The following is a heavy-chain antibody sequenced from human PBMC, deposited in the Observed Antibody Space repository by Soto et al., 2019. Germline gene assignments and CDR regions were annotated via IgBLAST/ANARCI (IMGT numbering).Heavy chain of an antibody. D-gene: IGHD2-8*02. Sequence: TGGSLRLSCAASGFTFSSYGMHWVRQAPGKGLEWVAVISYDGSNKYYADSVKGRFTISRDNSKNTLYLQMNSLRAEDTAVYYCAKVYWERSRYYYYGMDVWGQGTTVTVSS. CDR3: AKVYWERSRYYYYGMDV. CDR2: ISYDGSNK. V-gene: IGHV3-30*18. J-gene: IGHJ6*02. CDR1: GFTFSSYG.